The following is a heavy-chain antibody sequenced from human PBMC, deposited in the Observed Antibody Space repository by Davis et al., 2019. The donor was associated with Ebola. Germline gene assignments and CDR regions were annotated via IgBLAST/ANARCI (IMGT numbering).Heavy chain of an antibody. D-gene: IGHD3-22*01. Sequence: PGGSLRLSCTVSGGSISSSSYYWGWIRQPPGKGLEWIGSIYYSGSTYYNPSLKSRVTISVDTSKNQFSLKLSSVTAADTAVYYCAGDQRITMAVGGIGMDVWGKGTTVTVSS. CDR3: AGDQRITMAVGGIGMDV. CDR2: IYYSGST. V-gene: IGHV4-39*01. J-gene: IGHJ6*04. CDR1: GGSISSSSYY.